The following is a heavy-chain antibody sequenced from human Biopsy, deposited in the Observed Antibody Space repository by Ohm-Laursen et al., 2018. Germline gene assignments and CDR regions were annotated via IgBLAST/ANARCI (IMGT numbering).Heavy chain of an antibody. CDR3: VKDIRRYFYGMDV. Sequence: SLRLSCAASGFRLENYAMHWVRRAPGRGLEWVSAINWNSKTIDYGDSVKGRFTISRDNAKNVLWLQMNSLRVDDTAMYYCVKDIRRYFYGMDVWGQGTTVTVS. V-gene: IGHV3-9*01. D-gene: IGHD3-10*01. J-gene: IGHJ6*02. CDR1: GFRLENYA. CDR2: INWNSKTI.